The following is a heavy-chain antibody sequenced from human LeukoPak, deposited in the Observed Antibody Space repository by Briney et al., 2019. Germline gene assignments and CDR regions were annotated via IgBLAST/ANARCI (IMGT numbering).Heavy chain of an antibody. V-gene: IGHV3-23*01. CDR2: ISASGDSP. CDR1: GFTFRNYA. Sequence: GGSLRFSCAASGFTFRNYAMNWVRQAPGKGLEWVSGISASGDSPYYADSVKGRFTISRDNSKNTVYVQMNSLRAEGTAVYYCARGHVTVSAHDDAFDIWGQGTMVTVSS. J-gene: IGHJ3*02. CDR3: ARGHVTVSAHDDAFDI. D-gene: IGHD5/OR15-5a*01.